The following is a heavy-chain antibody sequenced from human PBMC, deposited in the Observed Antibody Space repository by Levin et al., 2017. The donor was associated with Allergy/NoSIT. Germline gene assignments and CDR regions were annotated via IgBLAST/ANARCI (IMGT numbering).Heavy chain of an antibody. CDR3: AILSGTFDKIDY. Sequence: GESLKISCAASGFIFSSYAMSWVRQAPGKGLEWVSGISGSGGRTYYGDSVKGRFTISRDNSKSTLYLQMNSLRADDTAVYYCAILSGTFDKIDYWGQGTLVTVSS. CDR1: GFIFSSYA. D-gene: IGHD1-26*01. CDR2: ISGSGGRT. V-gene: IGHV3-23*01. J-gene: IGHJ4*02.